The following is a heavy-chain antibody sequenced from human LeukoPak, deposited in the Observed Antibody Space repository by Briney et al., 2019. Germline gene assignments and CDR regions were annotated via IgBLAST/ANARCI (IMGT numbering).Heavy chain of an antibody. CDR3: ARKAYCGGDCLDY. CDR2: IYSGGST. D-gene: IGHD2-21*01. V-gene: IGHV3-66*01. CDR1: GFTVSSNH. J-gene: IGHJ4*02. Sequence: PGGSLRLSCAASGFTVSSNHMTWVRQAPGKGLEWVSVIYSGGSTYYADSVKSRFTISRDNSKNTLYLQMNSLRAEDTAVYYCARKAYCGGDCLDYWGQGTLVTVSS.